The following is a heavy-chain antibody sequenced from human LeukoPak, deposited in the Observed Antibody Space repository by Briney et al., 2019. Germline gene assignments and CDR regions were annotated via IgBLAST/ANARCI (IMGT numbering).Heavy chain of an antibody. Sequence: QTGGSLRLSCAASGFTFSKNAMSSVRQAPGKGLEWVSAMSGSGDSSYYADSVKGRFTISRDISKNTLYLQMNSLGVEDTAVYYCAKNKWERSGAFDIWGQGTMVTVSS. D-gene: IGHD1-26*01. J-gene: IGHJ3*02. CDR2: MSGSGDSS. V-gene: IGHV3-23*01. CDR1: GFTFSKNA. CDR3: AKNKWERSGAFDI.